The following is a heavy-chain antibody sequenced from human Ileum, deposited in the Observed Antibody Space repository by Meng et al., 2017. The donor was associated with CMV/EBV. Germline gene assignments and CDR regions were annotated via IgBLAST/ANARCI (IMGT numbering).Heavy chain of an antibody. Sequence: AGYVFSSCTNGRHWDRPGPGNGLEWVVIVSTDGTNQYYADSVKGRFAISRDNSKNSLYLHMNSLRAADTAVYYCATGCTTFCYYIDFWGRGTLVTVSS. V-gene: IGHV3-33*01. D-gene: IGHD2/OR15-2a*01. CDR2: VSTDGTNQ. J-gene: IGHJ4*02. CDR3: ATGCTTFCYYIDF. CDR1: VFSSCTNG.